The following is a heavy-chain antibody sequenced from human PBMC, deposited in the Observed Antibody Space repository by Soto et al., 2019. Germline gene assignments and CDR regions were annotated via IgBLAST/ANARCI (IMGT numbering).Heavy chain of an antibody. Sequence: EVQLVESGGGLVEPGGSLRLSCAASGFTFKSAWMNWVRQAPGKGLEWVGRIYSRADGGTTDYAAPVKGRFTISRDDSEDTLFLQMSNLKTEDTAVYFCATEQTFSSGCFDSLGQGTLVTVSS. V-gene: IGHV3-15*07. CDR3: ATEQTFSSGCFDS. CDR1: GFTFKSAW. J-gene: IGHJ4*02. CDR2: IYSRADGGTT. D-gene: IGHD6-19*01.